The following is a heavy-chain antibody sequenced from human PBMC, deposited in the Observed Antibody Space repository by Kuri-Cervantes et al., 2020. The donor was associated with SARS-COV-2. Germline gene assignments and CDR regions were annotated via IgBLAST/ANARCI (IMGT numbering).Heavy chain of an antibody. CDR1: DGSTRSSSDY. CDR3: AREGSDIVVVPAAIRVYYYMDV. Sequence: SGPLSLTGSASDGSTRSSSDYWGWIRQPPGKGLEWIGSIYYSGSTYYNPSLNSRVTISVDTSKNQFSLKLSSVTAADTAVYYCAREGSDIVVVPAAIRVYYYMDVWGKGTMVTVSS. CDR2: IYYSGST. J-gene: IGHJ6*03. V-gene: IGHV4-39*01. D-gene: IGHD2-2*01.